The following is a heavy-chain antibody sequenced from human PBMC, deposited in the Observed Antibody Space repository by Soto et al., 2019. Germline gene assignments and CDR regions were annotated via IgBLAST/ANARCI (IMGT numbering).Heavy chain of an antibody. CDR2: ISGFNGNT. D-gene: IGHD6-13*01. J-gene: IGHJ4*02. Sequence: GASVKVSCKASGYTFSRYGISWVRQAPGQGLEWMGWISGFNGNTKESEKLQGRVTLTTDTAANTAHMELRGLRADDTAGYYCARASAYSTPWSFDNWGQGTLVTVSS. CDR3: ARASAYSTPWSFDN. CDR1: GYTFSRYG. V-gene: IGHV1-18*01.